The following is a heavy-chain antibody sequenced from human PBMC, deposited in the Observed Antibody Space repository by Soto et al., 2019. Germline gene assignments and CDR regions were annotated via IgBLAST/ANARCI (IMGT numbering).Heavy chain of an antibody. J-gene: IGHJ4*02. V-gene: IGHV3-30-3*01. CDR3: ASDKYGSGSYGFDY. CDR2: ISYDGSNK. CDR1: GFTFSSYA. D-gene: IGHD3-10*01. Sequence: QVQLVESGGGVVQPGRSLRLSCAASGFTFSSYAMHWVRQAPGKGLEWVAVISYDGSNKYYADSVKGRFTISRDNSKNTLYLQMNGLRAEDTAVYYCASDKYGSGSYGFDYWGQGTLVTVSS.